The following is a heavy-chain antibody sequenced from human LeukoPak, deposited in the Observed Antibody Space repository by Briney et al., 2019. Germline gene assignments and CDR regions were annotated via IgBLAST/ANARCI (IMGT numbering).Heavy chain of an antibody. D-gene: IGHD2-15*01. Sequence: PSETLSLTCTVSGGSISSYYWSWIRQPPGKGLEWIGYIYYSGSTNYNPSLKSRVTISVDTSKNQFSLKLSSVTAADTAVYYCARSYCSGGSCLDDYWGQGTPVTVSS. J-gene: IGHJ4*02. V-gene: IGHV4-59*01. CDR2: IYYSGST. CDR3: ARSYCSGGSCLDDY. CDR1: GGSISSYY.